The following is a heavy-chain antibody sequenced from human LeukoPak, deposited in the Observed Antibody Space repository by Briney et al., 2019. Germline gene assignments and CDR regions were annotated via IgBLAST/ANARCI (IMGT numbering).Heavy chain of an antibody. Sequence: SETLSLTCTVSGVSIGSSYYYWGWIRQPPGRGLEWIGSIYYSGSTYYNPSLKSRVTISEDTSKNQFSLKLNSVTAADTAVYYCARHRIAARGSFDYWGQGTLVTVSS. CDR1: GVSIGSSYYY. CDR2: IYYSGST. V-gene: IGHV4-39*01. D-gene: IGHD6-6*01. CDR3: ARHRIAARGSFDY. J-gene: IGHJ4*02.